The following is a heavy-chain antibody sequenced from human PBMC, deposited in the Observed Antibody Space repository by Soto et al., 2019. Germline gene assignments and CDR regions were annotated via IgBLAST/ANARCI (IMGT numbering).Heavy chain of an antibody. CDR2: ISGSGGST. J-gene: IGHJ3*02. Sequence: GGSLRLSCAASGFTFSSYAMSWVRQAPGKGLEWVSAISGSGGSTYYADSVKGRFTISRDNSKNTLYLQMNSLRVEDTAVYYCVREYRRVGARDAYDIWGQGTMVTV. CDR3: VREYRRVGARDAYDI. CDR1: GFTFSSYA. V-gene: IGHV3-23*01. D-gene: IGHD3-10*01.